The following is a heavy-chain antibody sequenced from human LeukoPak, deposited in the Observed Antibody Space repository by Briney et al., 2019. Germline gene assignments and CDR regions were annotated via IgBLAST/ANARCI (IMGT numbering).Heavy chain of an antibody. CDR2: VRYDGHEK. V-gene: IGHV3-30*02. J-gene: IGHJ5*02. D-gene: IGHD3-10*01. CDR1: GFSFSRAW. CDR3: AKDLMRDRWFGES. Sequence: GGSLRLSCAASGFSFSRAWMSWVRQAPDKGLEWVAFVRYDGHEKYYAESVKGRFTISKDTSRNTLYLQMNSLRPEDTAMYYCAKDLMRDRWFGESWGQGTLVTVSS.